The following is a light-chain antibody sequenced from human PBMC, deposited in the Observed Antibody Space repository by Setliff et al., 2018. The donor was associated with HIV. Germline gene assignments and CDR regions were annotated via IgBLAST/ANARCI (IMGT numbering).Light chain of an antibody. Sequence: QSVLTQPASVSGSPGQSITISCTGTSSDVGRYNLVSWYQQHPGNAPKLMIYQATKRPSGVSNRFSGSKSGNVASLTISGLQAEDEADYYCCSNTGSNTFVFGTGTKVTVL. V-gene: IGLV2-23*01. J-gene: IGLJ1*01. CDR1: SSDVGRYNL. CDR3: CSNTGSNTFV. CDR2: QAT.